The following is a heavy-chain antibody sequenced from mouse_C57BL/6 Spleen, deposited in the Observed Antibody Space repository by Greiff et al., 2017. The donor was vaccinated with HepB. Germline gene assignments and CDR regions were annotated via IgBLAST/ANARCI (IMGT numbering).Heavy chain of an antibody. CDR3: ARIRLRPYAMDY. V-gene: IGHV1-80*01. J-gene: IGHJ4*01. CDR1: GYAFSSYW. CDR2: IYPGDGDT. D-gene: IGHD3-2*02. Sequence: QVQLQQSGAELVKPGASVKISCKASGYAFSSYWMNWVKQRPGKGLEWIGQIYPGDGDTNYNGKFKGKATLTADKSSSTAYMQLSSLTSEDSAVYFCARIRLRPYAMDYWGQGTSVSVSS.